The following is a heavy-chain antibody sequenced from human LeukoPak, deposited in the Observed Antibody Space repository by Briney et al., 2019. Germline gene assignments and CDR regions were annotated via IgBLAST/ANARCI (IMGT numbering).Heavy chain of an antibody. D-gene: IGHD3-10*01. V-gene: IGHV3-23*01. CDR1: GFTFSSYA. CDR3: ASPGDYYGSGSYYIAPDY. CDR2: ISGSGGST. J-gene: IGHJ4*02. Sequence: GGSLRLSCAASGFTFSSYAMSWVRQAPGKGLEWVSAISGSGGSTYYADSVKGRFTISRDNSKNTLYLQMNSLRAEDTAVYYCASPGDYYGSGSYYIAPDYWGQGTLVTVSS.